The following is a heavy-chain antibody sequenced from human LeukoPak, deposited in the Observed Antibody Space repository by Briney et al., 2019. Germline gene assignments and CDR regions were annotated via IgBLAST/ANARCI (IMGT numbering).Heavy chain of an antibody. D-gene: IGHD3-3*01. CDR3: ATGRGDFWSGYHDY. CDR2: IIPIFGTA. CDR1: GGTFSSYA. Sequence: GASVNVSCKASGGTFSSYAISWVRQAPEQGLEWMGGIIPIFGTANYAQKFQGRVTITADESTSTAYMELSSLRSEDTAVYYCATGRGDFWSGYHDYWGQGTLVTVSS. V-gene: IGHV1-69*13. J-gene: IGHJ4*02.